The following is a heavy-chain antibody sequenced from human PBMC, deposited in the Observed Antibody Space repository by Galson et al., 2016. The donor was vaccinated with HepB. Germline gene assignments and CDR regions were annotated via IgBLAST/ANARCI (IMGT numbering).Heavy chain of an antibody. V-gene: IGHV1-69*13. CDR3: ARGSSSSVVGSTAFGY. CDR2: IIPVFGTT. D-gene: IGHD1-26*01. Sequence: SVKVSCKVSGGTFSTYAMSWVRQARGQGLEWVGGIIPVFGTTKYAQKFQGRVTLTADESTFTAYMELRGLRSDDTAVYYCARGSSSSVVGSTAFGYWGHGTLVTGSS. J-gene: IGHJ4*01. CDR1: GGTFSTYA.